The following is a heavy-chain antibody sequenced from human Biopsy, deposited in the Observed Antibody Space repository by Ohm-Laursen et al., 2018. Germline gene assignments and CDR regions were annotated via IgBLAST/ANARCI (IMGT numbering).Heavy chain of an antibody. Sequence: SLRLSCTASGFTFSDYYMGWIRQAPGKGLEWLSYVSGSGTTIFYAGSVKGRFTVSRDNAKNSLYLQMNSLTVEDTAVYYCEGDGVGSYHDYWGQGTLVTVSS. J-gene: IGHJ4*02. CDR1: GFTFSDYY. D-gene: IGHD3-16*02. CDR2: VSGSGTTI. V-gene: IGHV3-11*01. CDR3: EGDGVGSYHDY.